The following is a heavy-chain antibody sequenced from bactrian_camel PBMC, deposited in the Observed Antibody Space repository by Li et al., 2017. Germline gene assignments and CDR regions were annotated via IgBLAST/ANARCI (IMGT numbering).Heavy chain of an antibody. CDR2: FDSDGTT. CDR1: GDRYRSYC. V-gene: IGHV3S53*01. J-gene: IGHJ6*01. CDR3: AAVRWPAAHHNDYVRFGY. D-gene: IGHD4*01. Sequence: QVQLVESGGGSVQAGGPLRLSCVGPGDRYRSYCIGWFRQIPGEEREGVAVFDSDGTTKYADSVKGRFTISKDNAKNTLYLQMNSLKPEDTAMYYCAAVRWPAAHHNDYVRFGYWGHGTQVTVSS.